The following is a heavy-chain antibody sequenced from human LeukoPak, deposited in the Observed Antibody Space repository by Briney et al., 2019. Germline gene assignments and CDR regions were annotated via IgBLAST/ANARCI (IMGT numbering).Heavy chain of an antibody. Sequence: SETLSLNCAVYGGSFSGYYSSWIRQPPGKGLEWIGEINHSGSTNYNPSLKSRVTISVDTSKNQFSLKLSFVTAADTAVYYCARKWVPYYYYGMDVWGQGTTVTVSS. D-gene: IGHD1-26*01. V-gene: IGHV4-34*01. CDR2: INHSGST. J-gene: IGHJ6*02. CDR3: ARKWVPYYYYGMDV. CDR1: GGSFSGYY.